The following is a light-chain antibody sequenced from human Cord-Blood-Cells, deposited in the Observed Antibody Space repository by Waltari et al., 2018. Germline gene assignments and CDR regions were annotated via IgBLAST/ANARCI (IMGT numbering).Light chain of an antibody. J-gene: IGKJ1*01. Sequence: EIVMTQSPATLSVSPGERATLSCRASQSVSSNVAWYQQKPGKAPRLLIYGAATRATGIPARFSGSVSGTEFTLTISSLQSEDFAVYYCQQYNNWPRTFGQGTKVEIK. V-gene: IGKV3-15*01. CDR3: QQYNNWPRT. CDR2: GAA. CDR1: QSVSSN.